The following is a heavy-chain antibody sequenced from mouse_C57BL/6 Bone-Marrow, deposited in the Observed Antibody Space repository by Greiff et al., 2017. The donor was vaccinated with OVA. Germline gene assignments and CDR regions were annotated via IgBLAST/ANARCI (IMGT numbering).Heavy chain of an antibody. CDR1: GYTFTSYG. V-gene: IGHV1-81*01. CDR2: IYPRSGNT. J-gene: IGHJ3*01. CDR3: ARGNDYDGRFAY. D-gene: IGHD2-4*01. Sequence: VQLQQSGAELARPGASVKLSCKASGYTFTSYGISWVKQRTGQGLEWIGEIYPRSGNTYYNEKFKGKATLTADKSSSTAYMELRSLTSEDSAVYFCARGNDYDGRFAYWGQGTLVTVSA.